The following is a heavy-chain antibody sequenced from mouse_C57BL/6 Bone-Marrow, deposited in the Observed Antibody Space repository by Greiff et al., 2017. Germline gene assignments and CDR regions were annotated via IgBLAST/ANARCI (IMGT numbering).Heavy chain of an antibody. CDR2: IHPNSGST. CDR1: GYTFTSYW. CDR3: ARFPLYYYGGY. D-gene: IGHD1-1*01. Sequence: QVQLQQPGAELVKPGASVKLSCKASGYTFTSYWMHWVKPRPGQGLEWIGMIHPNSGSTNYNEKFKSKATLTVDKSSSTAYMQLSSLTSEDSAVYYCARFPLYYYGGYWGQGTTLTVSS. V-gene: IGHV1-64*01. J-gene: IGHJ2*01.